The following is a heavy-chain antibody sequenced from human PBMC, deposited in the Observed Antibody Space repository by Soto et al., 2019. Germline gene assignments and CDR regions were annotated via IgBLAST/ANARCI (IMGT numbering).Heavy chain of an antibody. D-gene: IGHD1-7*01. CDR2: ISGSGDST. CDR1: GFTFSTYA. V-gene: IGHV3-23*01. Sequence: EVQLLESGGGLVQPGGSLRLSCAASGFTFSTYAMSWVRQAPGKGLEWVSGISGSGDSTYYADSVKGRFTISRDNSKNTLSLQMNSLRGEDTAVYYCAKVPGTTGQGYFDIWGQGTLVTVSS. CDR3: AKVPGTTGQGYFDI. J-gene: IGHJ4*02.